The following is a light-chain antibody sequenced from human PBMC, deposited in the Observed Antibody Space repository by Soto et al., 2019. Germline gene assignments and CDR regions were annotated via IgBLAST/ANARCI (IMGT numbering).Light chain of an antibody. CDR1: SSNIGAGYD. J-gene: IGLJ2*01. Sequence: QSVLTQPPSVSGAPGQRVTISCTGSSSNIGAGYDVHWYQQLPGTAPKLLIYGNSNRPSGVPDRFSGSKSGTSASLAITGLQAEDEADYYCQSYDSSLSGFHVVFGGGTKLTLL. CDR3: QSYDSSLSGFHVV. V-gene: IGLV1-40*01. CDR2: GNS.